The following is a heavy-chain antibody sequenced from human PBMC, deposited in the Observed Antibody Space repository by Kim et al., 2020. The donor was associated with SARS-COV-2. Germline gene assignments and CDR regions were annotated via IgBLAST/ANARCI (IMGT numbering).Heavy chain of an antibody. Sequence: ASVKVSCKVSGYTLTELSMHWVRQAPGKGLEWMGGFDPEDGETIYAQKFQGRVTMTEDTSTDTAYMELSSLRSEDTAVYYCATFPLLHSSSWYSYDYWGQGTLVTVSS. D-gene: IGHD6-13*01. CDR3: ATFPLLHSSSWYSYDY. V-gene: IGHV1-24*01. J-gene: IGHJ4*02. CDR1: GYTLTELS. CDR2: FDPEDGET.